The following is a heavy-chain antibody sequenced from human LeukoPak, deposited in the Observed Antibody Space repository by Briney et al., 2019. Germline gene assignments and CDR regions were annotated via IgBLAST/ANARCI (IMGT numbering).Heavy chain of an antibody. J-gene: IGHJ4*02. Sequence: GGSLRLSCAASGFTFSSYWMSWVRQAPGKGLEWVANIKQDGSEKYYVDSVKGRFTISRDNFKNTLYLQMNSLGAEDTAVYYCAKEVIVGVSFDYWGQGTLVTVSS. CDR2: IKQDGSEK. D-gene: IGHD1-26*01. CDR1: GFTFSSYW. CDR3: AKEVIVGVSFDY. V-gene: IGHV3-7*03.